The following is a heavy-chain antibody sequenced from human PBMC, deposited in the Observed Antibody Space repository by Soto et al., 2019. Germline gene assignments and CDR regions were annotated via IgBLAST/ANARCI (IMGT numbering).Heavy chain of an antibody. V-gene: IGHV2-5*02. J-gene: IGHJ4*02. D-gene: IGHD3-10*01. CDR1: GFSRSTSGVG. Sequence: QITLKESGPTLVKPTQTLTLTCPVSGFSRSTSGVGVAWIRQPPGKALQWLGIIYWDDDKRYSPSLRSRLSITNDSSKNLVVLSMANMKSVDTATYFCAHFADYGSASLDNWGQGTLVSVSS. CDR2: IYWDDDK. CDR3: AHFADYGSASLDN.